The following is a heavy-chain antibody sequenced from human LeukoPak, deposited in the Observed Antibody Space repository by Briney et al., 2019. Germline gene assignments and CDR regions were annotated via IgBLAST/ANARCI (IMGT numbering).Heavy chain of an antibody. Sequence: SSETLSLTCTVSGGSISSGGYYWSWIRQHPGKGLEWIGYIYYSGSTYYNPSLKSRVTISVDTSKNQFSVKLSSVTAADTAVYYCARGSFSGIHLFPFDYWGQGTLVTVSS. J-gene: IGHJ4*02. V-gene: IGHV4-31*03. D-gene: IGHD5-18*01. CDR3: ARGSFSGIHLFPFDY. CDR2: IYYSGST. CDR1: GGSISSGGYY.